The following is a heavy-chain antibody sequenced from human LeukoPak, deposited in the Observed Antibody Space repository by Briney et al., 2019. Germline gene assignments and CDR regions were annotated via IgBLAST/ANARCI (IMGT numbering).Heavy chain of an antibody. CDR2: ICYSGST. D-gene: IGHD3-10*01. V-gene: IGHV4-31*03. Sequence: PSETLSLTCTVSGGSISSGGYYWSWIRQHPGKGLEWIGYICYSGSTYYNPSLKSRVTISVDTSKNQFSLKLSSVTAADTAVYYCARAITMVRGVIKEAWFDPWGQGTLVTVSS. J-gene: IGHJ5*02. CDR1: GGSISSGGYY. CDR3: ARAITMVRGVIKEAWFDP.